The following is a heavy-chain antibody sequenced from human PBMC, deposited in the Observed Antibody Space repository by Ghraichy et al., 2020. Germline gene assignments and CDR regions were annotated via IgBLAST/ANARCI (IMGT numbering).Heavy chain of an antibody. V-gene: IGHV3-23*01. CDR2: ITYIDSTT. D-gene: IGHD5-18*01. J-gene: IGHJ6*02. Sequence: LSITCAASGVTFNIYAMSWVRQAPGKGLEWVSGITYIDSTTYYANSVKGRFTISRDNSNNTVSLQMNSLRAEDTAVYYCAKDVRETFGYGLYGMDVWGQGTTVTVSS. CDR3: AKDVRETFGYGLYGMDV. CDR1: GVTFNIYA.